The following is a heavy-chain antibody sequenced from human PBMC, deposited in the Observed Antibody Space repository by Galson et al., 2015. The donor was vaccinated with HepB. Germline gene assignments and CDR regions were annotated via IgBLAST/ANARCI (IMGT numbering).Heavy chain of an antibody. V-gene: IGHV3-23*01. J-gene: IGHJ1*01. Sequence: SLRLSCAASGFTFSNYAMSWVRQAPGKGLECVSAISGSGGSTNYADSVKGRFTISRDNSKNTLYLQMNSLRAGDTAVYYCAKDRDYYDRSFQHWGQGTLVTVSS. D-gene: IGHD3-22*01. CDR2: ISGSGGST. CDR3: AKDRDYYDRSFQH. CDR1: GFTFSNYA.